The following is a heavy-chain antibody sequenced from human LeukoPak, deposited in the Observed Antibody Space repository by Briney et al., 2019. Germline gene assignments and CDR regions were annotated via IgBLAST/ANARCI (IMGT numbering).Heavy chain of an antibody. V-gene: IGHV3-74*01. CDR1: GFTFISYW. CDR3: ARGRITMVQGVIITSYYFDY. CDR2: INSDGSST. J-gene: IGHJ4*02. D-gene: IGHD3-10*01. Sequence: SGGSLRLSCAASGFTFISYWMHWVRQAPGKGLVWVSRINSDGSSTIYADSVKGRFTISRDNAKNTLYLQMNSLRAEDTAVYYCARGRITMVQGVIITSYYFDYWGQGTLVTVSS.